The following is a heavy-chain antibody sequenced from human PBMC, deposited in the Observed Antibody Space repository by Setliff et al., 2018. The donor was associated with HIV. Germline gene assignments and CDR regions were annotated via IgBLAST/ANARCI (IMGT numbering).Heavy chain of an antibody. CDR2: IIPIFGTA. Sequence: GASVKVSCKASGGTFSSYAISWVRQAPGQGLEWMGGIIPIFGTANYAQKFQGRVTITTDESTSTAYMELSSLRSEDTAVYYCARDSVDRSGWLWYYYYGMDVWGQGTTVTVSS. CDR3: ARDSVDRSGWLWYYYYGMDV. CDR1: GGTFSSYA. D-gene: IGHD6-19*01. J-gene: IGHJ6*02. V-gene: IGHV1-69*05.